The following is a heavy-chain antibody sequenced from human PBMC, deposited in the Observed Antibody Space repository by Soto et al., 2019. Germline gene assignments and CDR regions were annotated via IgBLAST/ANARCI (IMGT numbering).Heavy chain of an antibody. CDR2: ISAYNGNT. D-gene: IGHD2-15*01. CDR3: ARETSCSGGSCYWLAY. V-gene: IGHV1-18*01. Sequence: QVPLVQSGAEVKTPGASVKVSCKASGYTFTSYGISWVRQAPGQGLKWMGWISAYNGNTNYAQKLQGTVTMTTDTSTSTAYMELRRLISDDTAGYYCARETSCSGGSCYWLAYWGQGTLVTVSS. J-gene: IGHJ4*02. CDR1: GYTFTSYG.